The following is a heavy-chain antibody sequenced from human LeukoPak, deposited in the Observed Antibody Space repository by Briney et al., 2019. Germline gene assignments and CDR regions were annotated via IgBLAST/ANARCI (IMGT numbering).Heavy chain of an antibody. V-gene: IGHV3-53*05. CDR1: GFIVSHNY. Sequence: PGGSLRLPCAASGFIVSHNYMNWVRQAPGKGLQWVSVVYSDGSTHYTESVKGRFTISRDNAKNSLYLQMNSLRAEDTALYYCAKDSSGYSRGFDYWGQGTLVTVSS. CDR2: VYSDGST. D-gene: IGHD6-13*01. J-gene: IGHJ4*02. CDR3: AKDSSGYSRGFDY.